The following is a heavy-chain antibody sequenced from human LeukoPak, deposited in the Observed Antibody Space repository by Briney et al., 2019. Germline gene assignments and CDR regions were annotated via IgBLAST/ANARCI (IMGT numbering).Heavy chain of an antibody. V-gene: IGHV3-48*04. CDR2: ISSSSSTI. D-gene: IGHD5-12*01. CDR3: ARDSGRFSGYDDNWFDP. Sequence: GGSLRLSCAASGFTFSSYSMNWVRQAPGKGLEWVSYISSSSSTIYYADSVKGRFTISRDNAKKSLYLQMNSLRAEDTAMYYCARDSGRFSGYDDNWFDPWGQGILVTVSS. CDR1: GFTFSSYS. J-gene: IGHJ5*02.